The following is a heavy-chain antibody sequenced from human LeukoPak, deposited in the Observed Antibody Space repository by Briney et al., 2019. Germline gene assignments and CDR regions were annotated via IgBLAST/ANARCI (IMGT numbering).Heavy chain of an antibody. V-gene: IGHV4-59*12. CDR3: ARSIAARLTRVVVAATLYDY. J-gene: IGHJ4*02. D-gene: IGHD2-15*01. CDR1: GGSISSYY. Sequence: SETLSLTCTVSGGSISSYYWSWIRQPPGKGLEWMGYIYYSGSTNYNPSLQSRVTISVDTSKNQFSLKLSSVTAADTAVYYCARSIAARLTRVVVAATLYDYWGQGTLVTVSS. CDR2: IYYSGST.